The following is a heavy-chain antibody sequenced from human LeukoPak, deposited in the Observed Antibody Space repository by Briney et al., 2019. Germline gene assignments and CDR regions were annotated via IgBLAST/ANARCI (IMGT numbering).Heavy chain of an antibody. V-gene: IGHV4-4*07. D-gene: IGHD3-22*01. CDR3: ARDESSRDDIGGYHY. J-gene: IGHJ4*01. Sequence: SETLSLTCTVSGGSVNSYHWAWIRQPAGKGLEWVGRVHVSGSTNYNPSLRSRVAISLDTSKNQVSLILNSVSAADTAVYYCARDESSRDDIGGYHYWGRGDLVTVSS. CDR2: VHVSGST. CDR1: GGSVNSYH.